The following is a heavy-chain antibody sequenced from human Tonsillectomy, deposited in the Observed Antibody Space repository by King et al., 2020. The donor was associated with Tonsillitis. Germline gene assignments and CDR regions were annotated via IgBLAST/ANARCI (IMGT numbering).Heavy chain of an antibody. Sequence: MQLQESGPGLVKPSGTLSLTCVVSGASLNSSTWWSWVRQTPGKGLEWIGEISDSGRTNYNPSLKSRITISVDNSKNQLSLRLTSVTAADTAIYYCARDSSVDHYFGMDVWGHGTTVIVSS. D-gene: IGHD2/OR15-2a*01. CDR3: ARDSSVDHYFGMDV. CDR2: ISDSGRT. V-gene: IGHV4-4*02. J-gene: IGHJ6*02. CDR1: GASLNSSTW.